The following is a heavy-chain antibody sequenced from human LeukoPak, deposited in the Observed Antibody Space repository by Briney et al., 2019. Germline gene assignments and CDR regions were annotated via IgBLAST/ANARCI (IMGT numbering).Heavy chain of an antibody. J-gene: IGHJ5*02. CDR2: IYPGNSDT. V-gene: IGHV5-51*01. Sequence: WGSLRLSCEGSGYSFTTYWIGWVRQMPGKGLEWMGLIYPGNSDTRYSPSFQGQVTFSADKSIDTAYLQWNSLQASDTAIYYCARNGAAGTPNRFFNWFDPWGQGTLVTVSS. D-gene: IGHD6-13*01. CDR1: GYSFTTYW. CDR3: ARNGAAGTPNRFFNWFDP.